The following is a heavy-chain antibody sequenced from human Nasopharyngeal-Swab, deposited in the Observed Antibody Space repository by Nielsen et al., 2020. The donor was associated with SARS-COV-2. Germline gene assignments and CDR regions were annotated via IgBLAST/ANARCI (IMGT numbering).Heavy chain of an antibody. CDR2: INPTGGST. V-gene: IGHV1-46*01. D-gene: IGHD6-19*01. Sequence: ASVKVSCKASGYSFTSYYMHWVRQAPGQGLEWMGIINPTGGSTTYAQKFQGRVTMTRDTSTSTVYMELSSLRSEDTAVYYCAKTIAVAGVFDYWGQGTLATVSS. CDR1: GYSFTSYY. CDR3: AKTIAVAGVFDY. J-gene: IGHJ4*02.